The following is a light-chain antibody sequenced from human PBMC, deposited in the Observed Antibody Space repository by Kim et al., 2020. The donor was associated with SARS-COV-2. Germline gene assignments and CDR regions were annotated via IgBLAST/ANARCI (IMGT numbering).Light chain of an antibody. Sequence: GQRLTISCSGSRSNVGTNYVYCYQHFPETAPKLLIYRNNQRPSGTPDRISGSTSGPSASLAISGLQSDDEAEYYCAAWDDALSGYVFGTGTKVTVL. J-gene: IGLJ1*01. V-gene: IGLV1-47*01. CDR2: RNN. CDR3: AAWDDALSGYV. CDR1: RSNVGTNY.